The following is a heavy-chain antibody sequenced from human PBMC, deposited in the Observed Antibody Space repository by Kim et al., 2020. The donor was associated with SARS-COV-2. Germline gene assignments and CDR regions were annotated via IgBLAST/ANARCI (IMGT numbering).Heavy chain of an antibody. CDR1: GYTFTSYG. V-gene: IGHV1-18*01. D-gene: IGHD6-13*01. J-gene: IGHJ6*02. CDR2: ISAYNGNT. Sequence: ASVKVSCKASGYTFTSYGISWVRQAPGQGLEWMGWISAYNGNTNYAQKLQGRVTMTTDTSTSTAYMELRSLRSDDTAVYYCASLRRQQQMSYYYYGMDVWGQGTTVTVSS. CDR3: ASLRRQQQMSYYYYGMDV.